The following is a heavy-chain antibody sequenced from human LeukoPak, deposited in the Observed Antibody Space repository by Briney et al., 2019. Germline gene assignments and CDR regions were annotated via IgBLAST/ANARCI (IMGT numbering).Heavy chain of an antibody. J-gene: IGHJ4*02. CDR2: INPNSGGT. V-gene: IGHV1-2*04. Sequence: ASVKVSCKASGYTFTGYHMHWVRQAPGQGLEWMGWINPNSGGTNYAQKFQGWVTMTRDTSISTAYMELSRLRSDDTAVYYCARGDAYSSPHQYYFDYWGQGTLVTVSS. CDR1: GYTFTGYH. D-gene: IGHD6-19*01. CDR3: ARGDAYSSPHQYYFDY.